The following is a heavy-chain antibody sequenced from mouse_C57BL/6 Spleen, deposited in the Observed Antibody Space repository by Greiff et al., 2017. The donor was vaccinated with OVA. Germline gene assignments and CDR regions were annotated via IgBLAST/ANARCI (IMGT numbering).Heavy chain of an antibody. Sequence: EVQLQQSGPELVKPGASVKIPCKASGYTFTDYNMDWVKQSHGKSLEWIGDINPNNGGTIYNQKFKGKATLTVDKSSSTAYMELRSLTSEDTAVYYCARSEDWDWYFDVWGTGTTVTVSS. D-gene: IGHD4-1*01. V-gene: IGHV1-18*01. CDR1: GYTFTDYN. J-gene: IGHJ1*03. CDR3: ARSEDWDWYFDV. CDR2: INPNNGGT.